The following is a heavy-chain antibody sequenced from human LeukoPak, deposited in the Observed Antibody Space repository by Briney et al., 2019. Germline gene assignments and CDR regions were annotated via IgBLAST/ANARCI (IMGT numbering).Heavy chain of an antibody. D-gene: IGHD3-22*01. J-gene: IGHJ5*02. CDR1: GGPISSYY. V-gene: IGHV4-4*07. CDR2: IYTSGST. CDR3: ARDAYYYDSSGYSNWFDP. Sequence: SETLSLTCTVSGGPISSYYWSWIRQPAGKGLEWIGRIYTSGSTNYNPSLKSRVTMSVDTSKNQFSLKLSSVTAADTAVYYCARDAYYYDSSGYSNWFDPWGQGTLVTVSS.